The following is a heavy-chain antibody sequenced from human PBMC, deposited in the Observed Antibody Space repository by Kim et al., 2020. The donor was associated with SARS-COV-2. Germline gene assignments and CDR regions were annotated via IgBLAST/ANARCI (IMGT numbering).Heavy chain of an antibody. CDR2: ISYDGSNK. CDR3: AKGDFKVFDGTNGVCYWPARPKYSYSVYA. Sequence: GGSLRLSCEASGFTFSRYGMHWVRQAPGKGLEWVAVISYDGSNKYYADSVKGRFTISRDNSKNTLYLQMNSLRAEDTAVYYCAKGDFKVFDGTNGVCYWPARPKYSYSVYAWGQGATVSVSS. D-gene: IGHD2-8*01. J-gene: IGHJ6*02. V-gene: IGHV3-30*18. CDR1: GFTFSRYG.